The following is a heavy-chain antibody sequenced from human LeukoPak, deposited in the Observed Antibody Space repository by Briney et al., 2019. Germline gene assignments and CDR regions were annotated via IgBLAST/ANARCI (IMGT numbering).Heavy chain of an antibody. CDR2: IYYSGST. D-gene: IGHD3-10*01. J-gene: IGHJ5*02. Sequence: SETLSPTCTVSGGSISSYYWSWIRQPPGKGLEWIGYIYYSGSTNYNPSLKSRVTISVDTSKNQFSLNLSSVTAADTAVYYCARDYYGSGSYYTSWFDPWGQGTLVTVSS. CDR3: ARDYYGSGSYYTSWFDP. V-gene: IGHV4-59*01. CDR1: GGSISSYY.